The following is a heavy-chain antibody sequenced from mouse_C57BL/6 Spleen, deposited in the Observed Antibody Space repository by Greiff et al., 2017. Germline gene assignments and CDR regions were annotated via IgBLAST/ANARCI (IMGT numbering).Heavy chain of an antibody. V-gene: IGHV1-55*01. CDR2: IYPGSGST. Sequence: QVQLQQSGAELVKPGASVKMSCKASGYTFTSYWITWVKQRPGQGLEWIGDIYPGSGSTNYNEKFKSKATLTVDTASSTAYMQISRLTSEDSAVYYCARPTITTVVAPGNFDVWGTGTTVTVSS. J-gene: IGHJ1*03. D-gene: IGHD1-1*01. CDR3: ARPTITTVVAPGNFDV. CDR1: GYTFTSYW.